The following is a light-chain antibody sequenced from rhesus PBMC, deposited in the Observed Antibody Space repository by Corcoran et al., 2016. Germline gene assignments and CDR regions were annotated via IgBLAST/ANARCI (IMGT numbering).Light chain of an antibody. V-gene: IGKV1-94*01. J-gene: IGKJ1*01. CDR1: QGINKE. Sequence: DIQMTQSPSSLSASVGDRVTVTCRASQGINKELSWYQQKPGKAHTLLIYAASSLQTGVSSRFSGSGSWTGYTLTVSSLPPEDVATYYCLQDYTTPWTFGQGTKLDIK. CDR3: LQDYTTPWT. CDR2: AAS.